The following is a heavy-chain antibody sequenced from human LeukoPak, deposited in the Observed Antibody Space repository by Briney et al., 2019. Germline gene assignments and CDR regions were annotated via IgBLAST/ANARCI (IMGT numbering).Heavy chain of an antibody. V-gene: IGHV1-46*01. D-gene: IGHD3-3*01. CDR2: IDPSGGST. CDR3: ATESYDFWSGTAQPYYYGMDV. CDR1: GYTFTSYY. Sequence: GASVKVSCKASGYTFTSYYMHWVRQAPGQGLEWMGIIDPSGGSTSYAQKFQGRVTMTRDTSTSTAYMELSRLRSDDTAVYYCATESYDFWSGTAQPYYYGMDVWGQGTTVTVSS. J-gene: IGHJ6*02.